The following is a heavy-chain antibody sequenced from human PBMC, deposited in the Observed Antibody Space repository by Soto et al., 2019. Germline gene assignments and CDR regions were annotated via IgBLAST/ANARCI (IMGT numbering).Heavy chain of an antibody. Sequence: ASVKVSCKASGYTFTSYGISWVRQAPGQGLDWMGWISVYNGNTNYAQKLQGRVTMTTDPSTSTAYMELRSLRSDDTAVYYCAREEQQLVSYYMDVWGKGTTVTVSS. CDR3: AREEQQLVSYYMDV. CDR2: ISVYNGNT. J-gene: IGHJ6*03. D-gene: IGHD6-13*01. CDR1: GYTFTSYG. V-gene: IGHV1-18*01.